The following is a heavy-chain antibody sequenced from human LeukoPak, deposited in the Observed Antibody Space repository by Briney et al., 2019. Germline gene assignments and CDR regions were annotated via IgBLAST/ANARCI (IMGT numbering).Heavy chain of an antibody. Sequence: SETLSLTCTVSGGSISSSSYYWGWIRQPPGKGREWIGSIYYSGSTYYNPSLKSRVTISVDTSKNQFSLKLSSVTAADRAVYYCARLYYGSGSYYNLALDYWGQGTLVTVSS. CDR2: IYYSGST. CDR3: ARLYYGSGSYYNLALDY. J-gene: IGHJ4*02. D-gene: IGHD3-10*01. CDR1: GGSISSSSYY. V-gene: IGHV4-39*01.